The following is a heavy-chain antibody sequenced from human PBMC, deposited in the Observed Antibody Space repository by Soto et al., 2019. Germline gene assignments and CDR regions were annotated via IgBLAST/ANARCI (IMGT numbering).Heavy chain of an antibody. CDR1: GFTFSSYA. D-gene: IGHD3-10*01. Sequence: EVQLLESGGGLVQPGGSLRLSCAASGFTFSSYAMSWVRQAPGKGLEWVSAISGSGGSTYYADSVKGRFTISRDNSKNTLYLQMNSLRAEDTAVYYCAKSFLLLPWFGEAEDSLDYWGQGTLVTVSS. CDR2: ISGSGGST. V-gene: IGHV3-23*01. CDR3: AKSFLLLPWFGEAEDSLDY. J-gene: IGHJ4*02.